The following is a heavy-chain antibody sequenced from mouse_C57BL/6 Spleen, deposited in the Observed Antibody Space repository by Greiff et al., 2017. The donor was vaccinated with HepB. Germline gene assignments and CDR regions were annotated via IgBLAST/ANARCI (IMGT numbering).Heavy chain of an antibody. CDR1: GYAFSSYW. V-gene: IGHV1-80*01. J-gene: IGHJ2*01. CDR2: IYPGDGDT. D-gene: IGHD1-1*01. CDR3: AREPLLTLYFDY. Sequence: VQLQQSGAELVKPGASVKISCKASGYAFSSYWMNWVKQRPGKGLEWIGQIYPGDGDTNYNGKFKGKATLTADKSSSTAYMQLSSLTSEDSAVYFCAREPLLTLYFDYWGQGTTLTVSS.